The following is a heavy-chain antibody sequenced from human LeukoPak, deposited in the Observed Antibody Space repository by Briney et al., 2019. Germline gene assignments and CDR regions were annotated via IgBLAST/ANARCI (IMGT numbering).Heavy chain of an antibody. D-gene: IGHD2-15*01. Sequence: GGSLRLSCAASGFTFTSYSMNWVRQAPGKGLEWVSTISGGGGSTYYADSVKGRFTISRDNSKNTLYLQVNSLRAEDTAVYYCAKDLRVEVVAGIPSLHFGWGQGNLVTVSS. CDR3: AKDLRVEVVAGIPSLHFG. CDR1: GFTFTSYS. CDR2: ISGGGGST. V-gene: IGHV3-23*01. J-gene: IGHJ4*02.